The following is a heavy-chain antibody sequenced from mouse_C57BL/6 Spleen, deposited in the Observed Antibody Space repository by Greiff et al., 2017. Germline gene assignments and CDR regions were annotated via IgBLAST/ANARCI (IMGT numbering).Heavy chain of an antibody. J-gene: IGHJ4*01. CDR3: ARWGDYDAYAMDY. CDR1: GFTFSSYG. CDR2: ISSGGSYT. Sequence: EVHLVESGGDLVKPGGSLTLSCAASGFTFSSYGLSWFRQTPDKRLGWVATISSGGSYTYSPDSVKGRFNISRDNAKNTLYLQMSSLKSEDTAMYYCARWGDYDAYAMDYWGQGTSVTVSS. V-gene: IGHV5-6*01. D-gene: IGHD2-4*01.